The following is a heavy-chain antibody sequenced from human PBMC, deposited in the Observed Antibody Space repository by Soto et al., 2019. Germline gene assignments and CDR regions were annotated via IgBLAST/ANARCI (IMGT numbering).Heavy chain of an antibody. CDR1: GFTFSSYA. CDR3: AKDLSVTIIAVPPVAFDI. V-gene: IGHV3-23*01. D-gene: IGHD6-19*01. CDR2: ISGSGGST. J-gene: IGHJ3*02. Sequence: LRLSCAASGFTFSSYAMSWVRQAPGKGLEWVSAISGSGGSTYYADSVKGRFTISRDNSKNTLYLQMNSLRAEDTAVYYCAKDLSVTIIAVPPVAFDIWGQGTMVTV.